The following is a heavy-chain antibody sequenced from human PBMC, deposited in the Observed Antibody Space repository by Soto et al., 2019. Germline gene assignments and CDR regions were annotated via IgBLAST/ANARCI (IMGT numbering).Heavy chain of an antibody. Sequence: PSETLSLTCTVSGGSISDSNDHWGWIRQSPGQGLEWIGSVYFSGSTYYKPSLKSRLSISVDTSKNQFSLRLISVTAADTAVYYCARWVRSGSYFDSWGQGTLVTVSS. J-gene: IGHJ4*02. V-gene: IGHV4-39*01. CDR2: VYFSGST. CDR3: ARWVRSGSYFDS. CDR1: GGSISDSNDH. D-gene: IGHD3-3*01.